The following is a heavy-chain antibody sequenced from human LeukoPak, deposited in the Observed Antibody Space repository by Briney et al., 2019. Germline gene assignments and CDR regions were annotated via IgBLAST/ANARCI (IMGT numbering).Heavy chain of an antibody. D-gene: IGHD6-19*01. Sequence: GGSLSLSCAVSGFTFSDHFLDWVRQAPGKGLEWVGRSRNKAKSYTTEYAASVKGRFTISRDDSKNSLYLQMNSLKTEDTAVYYCVRDGNVAGSDYLDYWGQGTLVTVSS. CDR3: VRDGNVAGSDYLDY. CDR2: SRNKAKSYTT. V-gene: IGHV3-72*01. CDR1: GFTFSDHF. J-gene: IGHJ4*02.